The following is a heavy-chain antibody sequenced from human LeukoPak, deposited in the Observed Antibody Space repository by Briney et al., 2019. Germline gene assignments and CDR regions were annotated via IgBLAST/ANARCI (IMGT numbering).Heavy chain of an antibody. D-gene: IGHD6-6*01. CDR2: IYTSGST. CDR1: GGSISSYY. Sequence: SETLSLTCTVSGGSISSYYWRWIRQPAGKGLEWIGRIYTSGSTNYNPSLHSRVTMSVDTSKNQFSLKLSSVTAADTAVYYCARYSSSGDAFDIWGQGTMVTVSS. V-gene: IGHV4-4*07. CDR3: ARYSSSGDAFDI. J-gene: IGHJ3*02.